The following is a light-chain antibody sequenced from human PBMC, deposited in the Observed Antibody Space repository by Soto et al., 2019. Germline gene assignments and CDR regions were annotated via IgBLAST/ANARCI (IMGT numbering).Light chain of an antibody. V-gene: IGKV3-15*01. J-gene: IGKJ1*01. CDR3: QQYNNWPRP. Sequence: IVMTQSPATQSVSPGERATLSCRASQSVSSNLAWYQQKPGQAPRLLIYGASTRATGIPARFSGSGSGTEFTLTISSLQSEDFAVYYCQQYNNWPRPFGQGTKVEIK. CDR1: QSVSSN. CDR2: GAS.